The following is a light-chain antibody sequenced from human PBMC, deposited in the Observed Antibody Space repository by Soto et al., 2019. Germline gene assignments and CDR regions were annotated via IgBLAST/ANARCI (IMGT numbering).Light chain of an antibody. J-gene: IGKJ2*01. CDR3: QQYGRSPLMHT. V-gene: IGKV3-20*01. CDR2: GGS. CDR1: QSVTSNY. Sequence: EIVLTQSPGTLSLSPGERATLSCRASQSVTSNYLAWYQQKPGQAPRLPIYGGSTRAAGVPDRFSGSGSGTDFTLTITRVEPEDFAVYYCQQYGRSPLMHTFGQGTKLGVK.